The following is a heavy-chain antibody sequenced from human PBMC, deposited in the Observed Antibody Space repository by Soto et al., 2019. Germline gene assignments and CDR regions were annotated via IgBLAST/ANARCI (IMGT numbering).Heavy chain of an antibody. D-gene: IGHD2-2*01. CDR1: GFTFSSYA. CDR3: AKVEGYCTSRNCRVLNDAFDV. J-gene: IGHJ3*01. Sequence: GGSLRLSCAASGFTFSSYAMNWVRQAPGKGLEWVSSIGDSGDRTYYADSVKGRFSISRDNSKNTLYLQMNSLRAEDTALYCCAKVEGYCTSRNCRVLNDAFDVWGQGTMVTVSS. V-gene: IGHV3-23*01. CDR2: IGDSGDRT.